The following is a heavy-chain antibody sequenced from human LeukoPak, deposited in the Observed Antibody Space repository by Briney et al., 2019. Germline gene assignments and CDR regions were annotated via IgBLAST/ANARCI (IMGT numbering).Heavy chain of an antibody. V-gene: IGHV4-61*01. CDR3: ARGFVVVPAAMPQFDP. D-gene: IGHD2-2*01. Sequence: PSETLSLTCTVSGGSVSSGSYYWSWIRQPPGKGLEWIGYIYYRGSTNYNPSLKSRVTISVDTSKNQFSLKLSSVTAADTAVYYCARGFVVVPAAMPQFDPWGQGTLVTVSS. CDR1: GGSVSSGSYY. CDR2: IYYRGST. J-gene: IGHJ5*02.